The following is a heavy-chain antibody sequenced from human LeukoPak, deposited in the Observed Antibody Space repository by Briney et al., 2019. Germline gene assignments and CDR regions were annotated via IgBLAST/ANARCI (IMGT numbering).Heavy chain of an antibody. CDR2: ISSSGSTR. J-gene: IGHJ4*02. V-gene: IGHV3-11*01. D-gene: IGHD3-16*02. Sequence: PGGSLRLSCTASEFTFSDYYMGWIRQAPGKGLEWVSHISSSGSTRYYADSVKGRFTISRDNAKNSLFLQMNSLRAEDTAVYYCARGDYVWGTYPLDYWGQGTLVTVSS. CDR1: EFTFSDYY. CDR3: ARGDYVWGTYPLDY.